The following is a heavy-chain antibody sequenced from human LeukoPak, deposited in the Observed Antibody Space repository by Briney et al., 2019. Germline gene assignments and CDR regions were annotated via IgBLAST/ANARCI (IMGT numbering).Heavy chain of an antibody. CDR3: AADLGYCSGGSCHRARFDY. V-gene: IGHV3-15*01. D-gene: IGHD2-15*01. Sequence: GGSLRLSCAASGFTFSHAWMRWVRQAPGKGLEWVGRIKKKSDGGTTDYAAPVKGRFTISTDDSKNTLYLQMNGLKTEDTAVYHCAADLGYCSGGSCHRARFDYWGQGILVTVSS. CDR1: GFTFSHAW. CDR2: IKKKSDGGTT. J-gene: IGHJ4*02.